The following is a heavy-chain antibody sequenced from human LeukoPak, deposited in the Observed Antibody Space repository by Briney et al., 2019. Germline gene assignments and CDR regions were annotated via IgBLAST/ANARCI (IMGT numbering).Heavy chain of an antibody. CDR3: ARGYYDFWSGYYTLFDY. Sequence: PGGSLRLSCAASGFTFSSYWMHWVRQAPGKGLVWVSRINTDGSSSSYADSVKGRFTISRDNAKNTLYLQMNSLRAEDTAVYYCARGYYDFWSGYYTLFDYWGQGTLVTVSS. CDR2: INTDGSSS. J-gene: IGHJ4*02. D-gene: IGHD3-3*01. CDR1: GFTFSSYW. V-gene: IGHV3-74*01.